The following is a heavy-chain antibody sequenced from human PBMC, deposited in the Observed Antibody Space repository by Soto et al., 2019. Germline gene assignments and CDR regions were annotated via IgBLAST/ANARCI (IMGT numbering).Heavy chain of an antibody. CDR3: ARHPAAGEYNWFDP. V-gene: IGHV3-7*01. D-gene: IGHD6-13*01. J-gene: IGHJ5*02. Sequence: GGSLRLSCAASGFTFSSYWMSWVRQAPGKGLEWVANIKQDGSEKYYVDSVKGRFTISRDNAKNSLYLQMNSLRAEDTAVYYCARHPAAGEYNWFDPWGQGTLVTVSS. CDR1: GFTFSSYW. CDR2: IKQDGSEK.